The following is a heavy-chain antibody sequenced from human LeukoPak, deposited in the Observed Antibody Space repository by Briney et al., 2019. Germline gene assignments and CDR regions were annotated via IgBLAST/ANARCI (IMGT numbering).Heavy chain of an antibody. Sequence: GASVKVSCKASGGSFSSYAINWVRQAPGQGLEWMGGIIPIFGTANYAQKFQDRVTITAVESMSTVYMELSSLRSEDTAVYYCARGWLAETTVVTPYNYWGQGTLVNVSS. CDR3: ARGWLAETTVVTPYNY. V-gene: IGHV1-69*01. CDR2: IIPIFGTA. D-gene: IGHD4-23*01. J-gene: IGHJ4*02. CDR1: GGSFSSYA.